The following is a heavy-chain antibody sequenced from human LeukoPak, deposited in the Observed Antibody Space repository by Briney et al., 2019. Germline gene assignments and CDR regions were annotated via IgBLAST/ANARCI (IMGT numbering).Heavy chain of an antibody. V-gene: IGHV4-39*01. Sequence: SETLSLTCSVSGGSISSDTYYWGWIRQPPGKGLEWIGTMYYSGNTDYNLSLKSRITISVDTSKNQFSLKLSSVTAADTAVYYCARHGAYYDFWSARGPFDYWGQGTLVTVSS. CDR2: MYYSGNT. J-gene: IGHJ4*02. D-gene: IGHD3-3*01. CDR3: ARHGAYYDFWSARGPFDY. CDR1: GGSISSDTYY.